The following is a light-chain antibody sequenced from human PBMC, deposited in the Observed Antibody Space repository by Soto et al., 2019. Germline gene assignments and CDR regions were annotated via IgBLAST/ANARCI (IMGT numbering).Light chain of an antibody. Sequence: DIQMTQFPCSVSASVGDRVTITFQASQDISNYLNWYQQKPGKAPKLLIFDASNLETWVPSSFSGIGSVTAFTIAIYCLQSEDIAAYYSQQYYNLPLRITCGPGTKVDIK. V-gene: IGKV1-33*01. CDR1: QDISNY. CDR2: DAS. J-gene: IGKJ3*01. CDR3: QQYYNLPLRIT.